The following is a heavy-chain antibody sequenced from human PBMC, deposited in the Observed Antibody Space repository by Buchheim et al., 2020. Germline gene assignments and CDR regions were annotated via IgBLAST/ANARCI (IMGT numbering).Heavy chain of an antibody. CDR3: AKEFYDSSGYYVYYFDY. D-gene: IGHD3-22*01. CDR1: GFTFSSYG. J-gene: IGHJ4*02. V-gene: IGHV3-30*18. Sequence: QVHLVESGGGVVQPGRSLRLSCAASGFTFSSYGMHWVRQAPGKGLEWVAVISYDGSNKYYADSVKGRFTISRDNSKNTLYLQMNSLRAEDTAVYYCAKEFYDSSGYYVYYFDYWGQGTL. CDR2: ISYDGSNK.